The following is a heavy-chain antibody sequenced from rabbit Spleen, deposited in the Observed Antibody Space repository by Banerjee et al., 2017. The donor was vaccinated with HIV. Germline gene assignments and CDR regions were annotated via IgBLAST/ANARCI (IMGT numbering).Heavy chain of an antibody. Sequence: QEQLEESGGDLVKPGASLTLTCKASGLDFSASYWICWVRQAPGQGLEWIACIDVVKSGSTYYETWARGRFTISKTSATTVTLRLTSLTAADTATYFCARDAAGREDFNLWGPGTLVTVS. CDR2: IDVVKSGST. D-gene: IGHD4-2*01. J-gene: IGHJ4*01. CDR3: ARDAAGREDFNL. V-gene: IGHV1S45*01. CDR1: GLDFSASYW.